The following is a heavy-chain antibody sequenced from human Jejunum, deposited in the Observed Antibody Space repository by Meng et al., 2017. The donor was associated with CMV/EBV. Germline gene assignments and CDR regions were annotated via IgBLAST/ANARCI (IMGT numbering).Heavy chain of an antibody. CDR2: IYHSGST. J-gene: IGHJ4*02. V-gene: IGHV4-39*01. Sequence: QLQLQESGPGLVKHSETLSLTCTVSGGSISSNGYYWDWVRQPPGKGLEWIGAIYHSGSTSYNPSLQSRVTMFVDTSKNQFSLMLTSVTATDTAVYYCARRRGGSGRDCWGQGTLVTVSS. D-gene: IGHD3-10*01. CDR3: ARRRGGSGRDC. CDR1: GGSISSNGYY.